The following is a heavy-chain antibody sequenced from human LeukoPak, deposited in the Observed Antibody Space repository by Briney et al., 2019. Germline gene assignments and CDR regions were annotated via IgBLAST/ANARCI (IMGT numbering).Heavy chain of an antibody. V-gene: IGHV1-2*02. J-gene: IGHJ4*02. Sequence: ASVTVSCKASGYTFTGYYMHWVRQAPGQGLEWMGWINPNSGGTNYAQKFQGRVTMTRDTSISKAYMELSRLRSDDTAVYYCARSRLRITMIVSDYWGQGTLVTVSS. CDR2: INPNSGGT. D-gene: IGHD3-22*01. CDR3: ARSRLRITMIVSDY. CDR1: GYTFTGYY.